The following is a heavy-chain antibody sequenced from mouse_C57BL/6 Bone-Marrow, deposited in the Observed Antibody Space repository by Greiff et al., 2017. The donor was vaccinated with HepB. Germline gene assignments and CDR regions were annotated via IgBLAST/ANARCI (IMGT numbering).Heavy chain of an antibody. J-gene: IGHJ2*01. CDR3: ARSGAYYGYEGYFDY. D-gene: IGHD2-9*01. Sequence: QVQLQQSDAELVKPGASVKISCKVSGYTFTDHTIPWMKQRPEQGLEWIGYIYPRDGSTKYNEKFKGKATLTADQSSSTAYMQLNSLTSEDSAVYFCARSGAYYGYEGYFDYWGQGTTLTVSS. CDR2: IYPRDGST. V-gene: IGHV1-78*01. CDR1: GYTFTDHT.